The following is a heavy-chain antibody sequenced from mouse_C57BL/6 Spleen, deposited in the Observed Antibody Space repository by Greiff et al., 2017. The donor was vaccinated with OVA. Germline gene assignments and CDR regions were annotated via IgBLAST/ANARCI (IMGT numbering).Heavy chain of an antibody. CDR1: GYTFTEYT. V-gene: IGHV1-62-2*01. J-gene: IGHJ4*01. Sequence: QVQLQQSGAELVKPGASVKLSCKASGYTFTEYTIHWVKQRSGQGLEWIGWFYPGSGSIKYNEKFKDKATLTADKSSSTVYMELSRLTSEDSAVYVCARHEEGYYSNSRGAMDYWGQGTSVTVSS. CDR2: FYPGSGSI. CDR3: ARHEEGYYSNSRGAMDY. D-gene: IGHD2-5*01.